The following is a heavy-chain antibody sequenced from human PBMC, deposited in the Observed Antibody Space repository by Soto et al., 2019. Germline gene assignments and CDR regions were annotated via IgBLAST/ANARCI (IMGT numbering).Heavy chain of an antibody. CDR2: IYHSGNT. J-gene: IGHJ5*02. D-gene: IGHD2-2*02. Sequence: PSETLSLTCVVSDYSISRGYYWGWFRQPPGKGLEWIGSIYHSGNTYYNPSLTRRVTISIDTSKNHFSLNLSSVTAADTAVYYCARDLGRYCSSTSCYRGWFDPWGQGTLVTVSS. V-gene: IGHV4-38-2*02. CDR3: ARDLGRYCSSTSCYRGWFDP. CDR1: DYSISRGYY.